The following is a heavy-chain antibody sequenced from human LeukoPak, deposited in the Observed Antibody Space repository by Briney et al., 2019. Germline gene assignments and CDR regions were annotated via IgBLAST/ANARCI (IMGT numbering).Heavy chain of an antibody. CDR3: AGGGYCGSLDY. CDR2: NIPICSTA. Sequence: RASVKVSCQPSAGILTIYATSWVRQAHGQGLEWLGGNIPICSTAKYAQKFQGRVTITKDESTSKAYMELSSLRSEDTAVYYCAGGGYCGSLDYWGQGTLVGVCS. V-gene: IGHV1-69*05. J-gene: IGHJ4*02. CDR1: AGILTIYA. D-gene: IGHD1-26*01.